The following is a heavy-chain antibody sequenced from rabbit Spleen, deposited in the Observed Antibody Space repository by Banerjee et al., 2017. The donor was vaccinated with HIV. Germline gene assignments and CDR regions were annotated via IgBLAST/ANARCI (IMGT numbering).Heavy chain of an antibody. Sequence: QSLEESGGDLVKPEGSLTLTCKASGFSFSDRDVMCWVRQAPGKGLEWIGYIEPIFGNTYYANWVNGRFTISSHNAQNTLYLQMTSLTAADTATYFCARDLDGVIGWNFGWWGPGTLVTVS. J-gene: IGHJ4*01. CDR3: ARDLDGVIGWNFGW. V-gene: IGHV1S40*01. D-gene: IGHD4-1*01. CDR2: IEPIFGNT. CDR1: GFSFSDRDV.